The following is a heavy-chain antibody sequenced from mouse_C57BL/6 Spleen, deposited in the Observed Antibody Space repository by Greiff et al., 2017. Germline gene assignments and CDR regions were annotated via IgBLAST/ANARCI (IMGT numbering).Heavy chain of an antibody. Sequence: VQLQQSGAELVRPGASVKLSCTASGFNIKDDYMHWVKQRPEQGLEWIGWIDPENGDTEYASKFQGQATITADTSSHTAYLQLSSLTSEDTAVYYCTTSGTSDGAMDYGGQGTSVTVSS. V-gene: IGHV14-4*01. CDR1: GFNIKDDY. CDR2: IDPENGDT. CDR3: TTSGTSDGAMDY. J-gene: IGHJ4*01. D-gene: IGHD3-3*01.